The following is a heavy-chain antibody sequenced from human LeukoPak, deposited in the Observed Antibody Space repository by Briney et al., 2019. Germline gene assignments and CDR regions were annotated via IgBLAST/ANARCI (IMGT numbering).Heavy chain of an antibody. CDR3: AKGGPFDY. Sequence: GGSLRLPCAASGFTFSSYGMHWVRQAPGKGLEWVAVISYDGSNKYYADSVKGRFTISRDNSKNTLYLQMNSLRAEDTAVYYCAKGGPFDYWGQGTLVTVSS. V-gene: IGHV3-30*18. J-gene: IGHJ4*02. CDR1: GFTFSSYG. CDR2: ISYDGSNK.